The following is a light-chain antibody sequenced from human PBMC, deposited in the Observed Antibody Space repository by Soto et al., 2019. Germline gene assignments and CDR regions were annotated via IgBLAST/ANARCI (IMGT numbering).Light chain of an antibody. CDR3: SSYRDSGGGTYV. V-gene: IGLV2-14*01. CDR2: GVT. Sequence: QSALTQPAFVSGSPGQSITISCTGSSSDIGDYNHVSWYQQHPGKAPKLMIYGVTNRPSGVSNRFSGSKSGNTASLTISGLQAEDEADYYCSSYRDSGGGTYVFGAGTQLTVL. J-gene: IGLJ7*01. CDR1: SSDIGDYNH.